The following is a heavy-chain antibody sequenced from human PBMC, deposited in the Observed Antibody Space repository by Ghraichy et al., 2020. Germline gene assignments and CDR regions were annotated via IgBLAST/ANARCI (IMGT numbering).Heavy chain of an antibody. V-gene: IGHV3-21*01. CDR1: GFTFSSYS. Sequence: GGSLRLSCAASGFTFSSYSMNWVRQAPGKGLEWVSSISSSSSYIYYADSVKGRFTISRDNAKNSLYLQMNSLRAEDTAVYYCARDRGRSLGYTMVRGVTGYGMDVWGQGTTVTVSS. D-gene: IGHD3-10*01. CDR3: ARDRGRSLGYTMVRGVTGYGMDV. J-gene: IGHJ6*02. CDR2: ISSSSSYI.